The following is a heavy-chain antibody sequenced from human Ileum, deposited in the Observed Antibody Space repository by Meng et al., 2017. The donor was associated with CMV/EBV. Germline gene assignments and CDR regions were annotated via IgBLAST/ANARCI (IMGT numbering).Heavy chain of an antibody. CDR3: GTVPFWGGPTDTF. V-gene: IGHV3-53*01. J-gene: IGHJ4*02. D-gene: IGHD3-3*01. CDR2: IYDGETT. CDR1: GFIVSSNH. Sequence: GESLKISCETSGFIVSSNHMTWVRQAPGEGLEWVSVIYDGETTSYADSVKGRFSISRDKSKNTLYLQMNSLRVDDTAVYYCGTVPFWGGPTDTFWGQGTLVPSPQ.